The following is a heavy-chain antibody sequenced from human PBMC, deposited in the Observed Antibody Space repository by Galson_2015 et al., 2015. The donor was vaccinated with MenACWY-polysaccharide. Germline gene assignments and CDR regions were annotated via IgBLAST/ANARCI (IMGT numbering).Heavy chain of an antibody. CDR2: IIPIFGTA. D-gene: IGHD5-18*01. Sequence: SVKVSCKASGGTFSSYAISWVRQAPGQGLEWMGGIIPIFGTANYAQKFQGRVTITADESTSTAYMELSSLRSEDTAVYYCASARGFRSVTAINFDYWGQGTLVTVSS. CDR1: GGTFSSYA. V-gene: IGHV1-69*13. CDR3: ASARGFRSVTAINFDY. J-gene: IGHJ4*02.